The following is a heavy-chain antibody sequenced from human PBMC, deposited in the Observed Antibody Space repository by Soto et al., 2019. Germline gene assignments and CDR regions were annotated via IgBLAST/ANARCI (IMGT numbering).Heavy chain of an antibody. CDR1: GFTFRDYY. V-gene: IGHV3-11*01. D-gene: IGHD6-13*01. Sequence: QVQLVESGGALVKPGGSLSLSCAASGFTFRDYYMTWIRQAPGKGLEWISYISSSGTSIYYADSVKGRFTISRDNAKNSLYLQMNSLRDEDTAVYYCARAGLQLLAWSDPWGQGTRVTVSS. CDR2: ISSSGTSI. J-gene: IGHJ5*02. CDR3: ARAGLQLLAWSDP.